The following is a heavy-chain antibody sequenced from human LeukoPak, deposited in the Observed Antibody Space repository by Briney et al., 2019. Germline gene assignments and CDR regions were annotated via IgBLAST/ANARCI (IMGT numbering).Heavy chain of an antibody. CDR3: ARGLSWIQLWEPVRYFDY. Sequence: WETLSLTCAVSGGSFSGYYWSWIRQPPGKGLEWIGEINHSGSTNYNPSLKSRVTISVDTSKNQFSLKLSSVTAADTAVYYCARGLSWIQLWEPVRYFDYWGQGTLGTVSS. V-gene: IGHV4-34*01. J-gene: IGHJ4*02. CDR1: GGSFSGYY. D-gene: IGHD5-18*01. CDR2: INHSGST.